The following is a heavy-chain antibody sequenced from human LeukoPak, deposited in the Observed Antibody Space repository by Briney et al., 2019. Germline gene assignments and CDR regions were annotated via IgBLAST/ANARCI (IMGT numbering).Heavy chain of an antibody. D-gene: IGHD3-22*01. CDR2: IYYSGST. CDR3: ARAQVPYYYDSSGYYPRGVAFDI. J-gene: IGHJ3*02. Sequence: SETLSLTCTVSGGSISSSSYYWGWIRQPPGKGLEWIGSIYYSGSTYYNPSLKSRVTISVDTSKNQFSLKLSSVTAADTAVYYCARAQVPYYYDSSGYYPRGVAFDIWGQGTMVTVSS. CDR1: GGSISSSSYY. V-gene: IGHV4-39*07.